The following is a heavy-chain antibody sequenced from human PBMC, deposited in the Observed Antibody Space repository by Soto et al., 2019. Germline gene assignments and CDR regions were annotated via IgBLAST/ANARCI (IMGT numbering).Heavy chain of an antibody. Sequence: QVXLXQSXAEVKKPGSSVKVSCKASGGTFSSYAISWVRQAPGQGLEWMGGIIPIFGTANYAQKFQGRVTITADESTSTAYMELSSLRSEDTAVYYCARVYDSRYYFDYWGQGTLVTVSS. CDR3: ARVYDSRYYFDY. D-gene: IGHD3-22*01. J-gene: IGHJ4*02. CDR2: IIPIFGTA. CDR1: GGTFSSYA. V-gene: IGHV1-69*12.